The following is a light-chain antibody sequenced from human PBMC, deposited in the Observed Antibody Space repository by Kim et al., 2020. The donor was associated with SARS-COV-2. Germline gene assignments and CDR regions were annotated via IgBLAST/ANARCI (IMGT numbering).Light chain of an antibody. Sequence: EIVLTQSPATLSLSPGERATLSCRASQSVGSSLAWYQQKPGQAPRPLIYDASNRATGIPARFSGSGSGTDFTLTISSLESEDFAVYYCQQSSKWPLTFGGGTKVDIK. CDR3: QQSSKWPLT. J-gene: IGKJ4*01. CDR1: QSVGSS. V-gene: IGKV3-11*01. CDR2: DAS.